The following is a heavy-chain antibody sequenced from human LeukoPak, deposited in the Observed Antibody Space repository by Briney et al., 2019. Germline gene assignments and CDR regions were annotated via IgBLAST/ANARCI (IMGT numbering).Heavy chain of an antibody. D-gene: IGHD2-15*01. CDR1: GFTFSSYA. V-gene: IGHV3-23*01. J-gene: IGHJ4*02. Sequence: PGGSLRLSCVASGFTFSSYAMSWVRQAPGKGLEWVSAISGSGGSTYYADSVKGRFTISRDNSKNTLYLQMNSLRAEDTAVYYCAKARRGGSLFDYWGQGTLVTVSS. CDR3: AKARRGGSLFDY. CDR2: ISGSGGST.